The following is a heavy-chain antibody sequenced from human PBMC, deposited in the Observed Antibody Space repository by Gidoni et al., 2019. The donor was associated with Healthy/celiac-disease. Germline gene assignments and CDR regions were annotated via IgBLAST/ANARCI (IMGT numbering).Heavy chain of an antibody. J-gene: IGHJ6*02. D-gene: IGHD6-19*01. CDR3: VKACIAVAGTYYGMDV. CDR1: GSTFSSYA. V-gene: IGHV3-64D*06. Sequence: EVQLVESGGGLVQPGGSLRLSCSASGSTFSSYARHWVRQASGKGLEYVSAISSNGGSTYYADSVKGRFTISRDNSKNTLYLKMSSLRAEDTAVYYCVKACIAVAGTYYGMDVWGQGTTVTVSS. CDR2: ISSNGGST.